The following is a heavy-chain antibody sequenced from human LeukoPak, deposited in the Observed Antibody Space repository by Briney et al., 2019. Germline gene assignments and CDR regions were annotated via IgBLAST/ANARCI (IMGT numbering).Heavy chain of an antibody. CDR1: GYTFGNYW. V-gene: IGHV5-51*01. D-gene: IGHD5-24*01. CDR3: ARLSDGYNDY. Sequence: SGESLKISCQGSGYTFGNYWIAWVRLMPGKGLESMGIIYPGDSDTRYSPSFQGQVTFSADKSISTAYLQWSSLKASDTAMYYCARLSDGYNDYWGQGTLVTVSS. J-gene: IGHJ4*02. CDR2: IYPGDSDT.